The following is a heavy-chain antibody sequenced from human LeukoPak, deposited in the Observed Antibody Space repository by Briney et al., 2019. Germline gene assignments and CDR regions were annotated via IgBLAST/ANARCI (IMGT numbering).Heavy chain of an antibody. CDR1: GHTFTSYY. J-gene: IGHJ4*02. CDR2: INPSGGST. D-gene: IGHD6-13*01. V-gene: IGHV1-46*01. CDR3: ARIAAAGTFDY. Sequence: ASVKVSCKASGHTFTSYYMHWVRQAPGQGLEWMGIINPSGGSTSYAQKFQGRVTMARDTSTSTVYMELSSLRSEDTAVYYCARIAAAGTFDYWGQGTLVTVSS.